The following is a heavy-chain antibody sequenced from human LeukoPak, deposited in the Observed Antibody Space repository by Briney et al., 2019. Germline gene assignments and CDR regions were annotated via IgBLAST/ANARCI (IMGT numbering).Heavy chain of an antibody. J-gene: IGHJ3*02. CDR3: ARGYEEWELLLGAFDI. CDR1: GYTFTSYD. V-gene: IGHV1-2*02. Sequence: ASVKVSCKASGYTFTSYDINWVRQATGQGLEWMGWMNPNSGGTNYAQKFQGRVTMTRDTSISTAYMELSRLRSDDTAVYYCARGYEEWELLLGAFDIWGQGTMVTVSS. CDR2: MNPNSGGT. D-gene: IGHD1-26*01.